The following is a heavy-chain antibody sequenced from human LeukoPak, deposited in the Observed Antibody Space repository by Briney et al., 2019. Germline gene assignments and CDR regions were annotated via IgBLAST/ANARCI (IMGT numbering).Heavy chain of an antibody. V-gene: IGHV3-7*01. J-gene: IGHJ4*02. D-gene: IGHD3-10*01. Sequence: QTGGSLRLSCAASGFTFSNYWMNWVRQAPGKGLEWVANIKQDSSQKWYVDSVKGRFTISRDNAKNSLYLEMNNLRVEDTAVYYCAREVGPDYWGQGTLVAVSS. CDR1: GFTFSNYW. CDR3: AREVGPDY. CDR2: IKQDSSQK.